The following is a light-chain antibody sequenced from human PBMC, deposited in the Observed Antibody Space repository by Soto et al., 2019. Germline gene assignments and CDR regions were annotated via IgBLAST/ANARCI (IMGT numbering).Light chain of an antibody. Sequence: EIVLTQSPATLSLSPGGRATLSCRASQSVSSYLAWYQQKPGQAPRLLIYDASNRATGIPARFSGSGSGTDSTLTICSLEPEDFAVYYCQQRSNWPLTFGGGTKVEIK. CDR3: QQRSNWPLT. CDR2: DAS. J-gene: IGKJ4*01. CDR1: QSVSSY. V-gene: IGKV3-11*01.